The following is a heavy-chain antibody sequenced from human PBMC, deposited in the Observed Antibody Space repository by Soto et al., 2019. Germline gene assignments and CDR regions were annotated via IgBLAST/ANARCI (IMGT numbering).Heavy chain of an antibody. D-gene: IGHD3-22*01. CDR2: IYHSGST. V-gene: IGHV4-30-2*01. CDR1: GGSISSGGYS. Sequence: QLQLQESGSGLVKPSQTLSLTCAVSGGSISSGGYSWSWTRQPPGKGLEWIGYIYHSGSTYYNPSLKSRVTISVDRSKNQFSLKLSSVTAADTAVYYCARENGFDSRGAFDIWGQGTMVTVSS. CDR3: ARENGFDSRGAFDI. J-gene: IGHJ3*02.